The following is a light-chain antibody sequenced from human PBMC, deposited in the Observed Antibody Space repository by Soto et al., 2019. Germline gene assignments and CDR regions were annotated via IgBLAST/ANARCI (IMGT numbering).Light chain of an antibody. V-gene: IGKV1-5*03. J-gene: IGKJ1*01. CDR2: KAS. CDR1: QSISSW. Sequence: DIQMTQSPSTLSASVGDGVTITCRASQSISSWLAWYQRKPGKAPKLLIYKASSLESGVPSRFSGSGSGTEFTLTISSLQPDDFATYYCQHYNSYPWTFGQGTKVEIK. CDR3: QHYNSYPWT.